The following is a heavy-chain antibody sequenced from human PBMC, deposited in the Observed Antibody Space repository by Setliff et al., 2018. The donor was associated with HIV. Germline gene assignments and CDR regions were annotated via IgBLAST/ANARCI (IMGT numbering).Heavy chain of an antibody. CDR3: ARDDHYYDMGSILSDWFFDL. V-gene: IGHV1-18*01. CDR2: ISAYNGNT. D-gene: IGHD3-22*01. J-gene: IGHJ2*01. Sequence: GASVKVSCKASGYTFTSYGISWVRQAPGQGLEWMGWISAYNGNTNYAQKLQGRVTMTTDTSTSTAYMELRSLRSDDTAVYYCARDDHYYDMGSILSDWFFDLWDRGTLVTVSS. CDR1: GYTFTSYG.